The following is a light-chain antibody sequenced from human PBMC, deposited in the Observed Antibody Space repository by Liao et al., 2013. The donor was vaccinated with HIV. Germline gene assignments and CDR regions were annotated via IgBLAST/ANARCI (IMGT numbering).Light chain of an antibody. V-gene: IGLV3-1*01. Sequence: SDELTQPSSVSVSPGQTASIACSGDELRDKYASWYQQRPGQSPVLVIYQDNKRPSGIPERFSGSNSGNTATLTISGTQAMDEAVYYCQAWDSTTVVFGGGTKLTVL. CDR1: ELRDKY. CDR2: QDN. CDR3: QAWDSTTVV. J-gene: IGLJ3*02.